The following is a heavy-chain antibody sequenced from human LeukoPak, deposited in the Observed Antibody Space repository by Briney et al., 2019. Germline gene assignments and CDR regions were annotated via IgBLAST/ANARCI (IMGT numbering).Heavy chain of an antibody. J-gene: IGHJ5*02. V-gene: IGHV1-69*02. CDR3: ARAHYYDSRYNWFDP. Sequence: SVTVSCKASGGTFSSYTISWVRQAPGQGLEWMGRIIPILGIANYAQKFQDRVTITADKSPSTAYMELSSLRSEDTAVYYCARAHYYDSRYNWFDPWGQGTLVTVSS. D-gene: IGHD3-22*01. CDR1: GGTFSSYT. CDR2: IIPILGIA.